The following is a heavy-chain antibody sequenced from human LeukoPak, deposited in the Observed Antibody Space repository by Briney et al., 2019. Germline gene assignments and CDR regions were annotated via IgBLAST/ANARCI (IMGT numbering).Heavy chain of an antibody. CDR1: GGSISSYY. D-gene: IGHD6-6*01. Sequence: NPSETLSLTCTVSGGSISSYYWSWIRQPPGKGLEWIGYIYYSGSTNYNPSLKSRVTISVDTSKNQYSLKLSSVTAADTAVYYCARGVAARRGYGMDVWGQGTTVTVSS. CDR3: ARGVAARRGYGMDV. J-gene: IGHJ6*02. V-gene: IGHV4-59*01. CDR2: IYYSGST.